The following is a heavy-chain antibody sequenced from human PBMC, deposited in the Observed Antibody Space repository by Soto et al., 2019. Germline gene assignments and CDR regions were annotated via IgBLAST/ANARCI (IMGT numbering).Heavy chain of an antibody. CDR2: IYYSGST. J-gene: IGHJ3*02. CDR3: ARVTAVAGKGNDAFDI. CDR1: GGSISSYY. V-gene: IGHV4-59*01. D-gene: IGHD6-19*01. Sequence: SETLSLTCTVSGGSISSYYWSWIRQPPGKGLEWIGYIYYSGSTNYNPSLKSRVTISVDTSKNQFSLKLSSVTAADTAVYYCARVTAVAGKGNDAFDIWGQGTMVTVSS.